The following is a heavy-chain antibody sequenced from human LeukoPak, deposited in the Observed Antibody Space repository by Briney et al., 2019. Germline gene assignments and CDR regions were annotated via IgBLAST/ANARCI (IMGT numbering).Heavy chain of an antibody. CDR2: IIPIFGTA. Sequence: SVKVSCTASGGTFSSYAISWVRQAPGQGLEWMGGIIPIFGTANYAQKFQGRVTITADESTSTAYMELSSLRSEDTAVYYCARRYCSGGSCYPWYFDYWGQGTLVTVSS. CDR3: ARRYCSGGSCYPWYFDY. D-gene: IGHD2-15*01. J-gene: IGHJ4*02. V-gene: IGHV1-69*13. CDR1: GGTFSSYA.